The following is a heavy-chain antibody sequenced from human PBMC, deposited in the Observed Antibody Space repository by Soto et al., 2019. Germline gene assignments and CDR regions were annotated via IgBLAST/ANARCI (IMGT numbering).Heavy chain of an antibody. CDR2: IIPISGTA. D-gene: IGHD2-2*01. CDR1: GGTFNSYA. Sequence: QVQLVQSGAEVKKPGSSVKVSCKASGGTFNSYAISWVRQAPGQGLEWMGGIIPISGTANYAQKFQVRVTITADESTSTAYMELSSLRSEDTAVYYCARSQGSSTSLETYYYYYYGMDVWGQGTTVTVSS. V-gene: IGHV1-69*01. CDR3: ARSQGSSTSLETYYYYYYGMDV. J-gene: IGHJ6*02.